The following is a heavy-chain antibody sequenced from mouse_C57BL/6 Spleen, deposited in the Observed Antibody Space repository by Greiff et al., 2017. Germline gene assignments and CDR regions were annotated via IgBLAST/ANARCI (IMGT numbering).Heavy chain of an antibody. Sequence: VQLQQSGAELVKPGASVKISCKASGYAFSSYWMNWVKQRPGKGLEWIGQIYPGDGDTNYNGKFKGKATLTADKPSSTAYMQLSSLTSEDSAVDFCARWNGSGFFDNWGQGTTLTVSS. D-gene: IGHD2-2*01. J-gene: IGHJ2*01. CDR1: GYAFSSYW. CDR2: IYPGDGDT. V-gene: IGHV1-80*01. CDR3: ARWNGSGFFDN.